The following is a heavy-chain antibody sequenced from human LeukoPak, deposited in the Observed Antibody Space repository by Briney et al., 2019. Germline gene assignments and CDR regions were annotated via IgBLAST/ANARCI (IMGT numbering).Heavy chain of an antibody. J-gene: IGHJ4*02. CDR1: GFTVSAKY. CDR3: ARNTGDLWSGYYQFDY. CDR2: IYSGGST. D-gene: IGHD3-3*01. Sequence: GGSLRLSCAASGFTVSAKYMSWVRQAPGKGLEWVSVIYSGGSTSYVDSVKGRFTISRDNAKNSLYLQMNSLRAEDTAVYYCARNTGDLWSGYYQFDYWGQGTLVTVSS. V-gene: IGHV3-53*01.